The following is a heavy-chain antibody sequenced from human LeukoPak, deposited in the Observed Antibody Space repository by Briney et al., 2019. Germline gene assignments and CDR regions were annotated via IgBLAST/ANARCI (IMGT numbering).Heavy chain of an antibody. Sequence: SGPTLVKPTQTLTLTCTFSGFSLSTSGMCVSWIRQPPGKALEWLARIDWDDDKHYSTSLKTRLTISKDTCKNQVVLTMTNMDPVDTATYYCARATYYYDSSGYDAFDIWGQGTMVTVSS. V-gene: IGHV2-70*11. J-gene: IGHJ3*02. CDR2: IDWDDDK. CDR1: GFSLSTSGMC. D-gene: IGHD3-22*01. CDR3: ARATYYYDSSGYDAFDI.